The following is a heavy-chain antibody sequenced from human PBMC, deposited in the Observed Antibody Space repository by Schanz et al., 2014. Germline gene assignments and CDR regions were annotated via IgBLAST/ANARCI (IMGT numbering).Heavy chain of an antibody. Sequence: QVQLQETGPGLVKPSENLSLTCTVSDGSISSSSYYWGWIRQPPGKGLEWIGSIYQSGTTYYSPSLKSRVTLSVDPSKTQSPLKLSSVTAADTAVYYCARPGGSSWSFAYWGLGRLVIVSS. J-gene: IGHJ4*02. D-gene: IGHD6-13*01. CDR2: IYQSGTT. CDR1: DGSISSSSYY. V-gene: IGHV4-39*01. CDR3: ARPGGSSWSFAY.